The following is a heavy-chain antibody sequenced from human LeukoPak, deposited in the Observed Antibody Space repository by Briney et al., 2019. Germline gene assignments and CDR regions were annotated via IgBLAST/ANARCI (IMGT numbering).Heavy chain of an antibody. J-gene: IGHJ4*02. V-gene: IGHV4-59*01. CDR2: IYYSGST. D-gene: IGHD3-10*01. CDR3: ASSGQRSGSYGY. Sequence: SETLSLTCSVSGGSIRNYYWSWIRQPPGKGLEWIGYIYYSGSTNYNPSLKSRVTISVDTSKNQFSLKLSSVTAADTAVYYCASSGQRSGSYGYWGQGTLVTVSS. CDR1: GGSIRNYY.